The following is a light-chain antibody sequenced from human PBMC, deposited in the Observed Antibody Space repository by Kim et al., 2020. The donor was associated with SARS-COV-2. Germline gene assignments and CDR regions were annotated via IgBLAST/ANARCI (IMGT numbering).Light chain of an antibody. J-gene: IGKJ4*01. Sequence: APGERVTLSCRASQSVRNNLAWYQQRPGQAPRLLLYGASTRATDIPARFSGSGSGTEFTLTIRSLQSEDLAVYYCQKYNDWPLISFGGGTKVDIK. CDR2: GAS. CDR3: QKYNDWPLIS. CDR1: QSVRNN. V-gene: IGKV3-15*01.